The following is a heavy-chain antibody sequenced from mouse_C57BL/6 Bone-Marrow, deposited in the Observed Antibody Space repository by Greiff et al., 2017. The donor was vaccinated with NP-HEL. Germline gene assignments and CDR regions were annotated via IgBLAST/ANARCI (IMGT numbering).Heavy chain of an antibody. CDR3: ARPYSNFFDY. CDR1: GFTFSSYG. J-gene: IGHJ2*01. D-gene: IGHD2-5*01. Sequence: VQLKESGGDLVKPGGSLKLSCAASGFTFSSYGMSWVRQTPDKRLEWVATISSGGSYTYYPDSVKGRFTISRDNAKNTLYLQMSSLKSEDTAMYYCARPYSNFFDYWGQGTTLTVSS. V-gene: IGHV5-6*01. CDR2: ISSGGSYT.